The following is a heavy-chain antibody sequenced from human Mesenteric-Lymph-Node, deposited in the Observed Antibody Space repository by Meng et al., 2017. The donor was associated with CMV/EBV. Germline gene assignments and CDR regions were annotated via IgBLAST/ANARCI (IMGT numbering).Heavy chain of an antibody. V-gene: IGHV3-49*04. CDR3: TRDGDGNNDH. J-gene: IGHJ5*02. CDR2: IRSNAYGGTR. Sequence: GGSLRLSCAASGFTFTNYVMAWVRQAPGKGLEWVSLIRSNAYGGTREYAASVKGRFTISRDDSKSIAYLQMNSLKIEDTAVYYCTRDGDGNNDHWGQGTLVTVSS. D-gene: IGHD4-23*01. CDR1: GFTFTNYV.